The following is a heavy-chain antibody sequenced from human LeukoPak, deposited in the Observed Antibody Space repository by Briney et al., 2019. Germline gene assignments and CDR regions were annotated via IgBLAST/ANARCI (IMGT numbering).Heavy chain of an antibody. CDR2: IADDGKDK. V-gene: IGHV3-30*04. CDR3: AKGGEAARDYFDY. D-gene: IGHD3-16*01. Sequence: PGGSLRLSCAASGFTFSTYPMHWVRQAPGKGLEWVAVIADDGKDKHYVESVKGRFTISRDNSKNTLYLQMNSLRAEDTAVYYCAKGGEAARDYFDYWGQGTLVTVSS. CDR1: GFTFSTYP. J-gene: IGHJ4*02.